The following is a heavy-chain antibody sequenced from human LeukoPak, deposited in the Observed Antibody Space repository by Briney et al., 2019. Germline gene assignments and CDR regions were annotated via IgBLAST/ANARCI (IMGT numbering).Heavy chain of an antibody. J-gene: IGHJ4*02. Sequence: SETLSLTCAVYGGSFSGYYWSWIRQPPGKGLEWIGEINHSGSTNYNPSLKSRVTISVDTSKNQFSLKLSSVTAADTAVYYRARGRSRDGYNSSEYYFDYWGQGTLVTVSS. CDR3: ARGRSRDGYNSSEYYFDY. V-gene: IGHV4-34*01. CDR1: GGSFSGYY. CDR2: INHSGST. D-gene: IGHD5-24*01.